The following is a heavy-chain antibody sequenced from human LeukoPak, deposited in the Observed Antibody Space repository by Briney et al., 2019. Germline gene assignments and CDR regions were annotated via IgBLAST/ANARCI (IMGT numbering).Heavy chain of an antibody. CDR2: IYHSGST. V-gene: IGHV4-38-2*01. CDR1: GYSISSGYY. J-gene: IGHJ4*02. D-gene: IGHD3-22*01. CDR3: ARHESGYDSSGYYDFDY. Sequence: PSETMSLTCAVSGYSISSGYYWGWIRQPPGKGLEWIGSIYHSGSTYYNPSIKSRVTISVDTSKNQFSLKLSSVTAADTAVYYCARHESGYDSSGYYDFDYWGQGTLVTVSS.